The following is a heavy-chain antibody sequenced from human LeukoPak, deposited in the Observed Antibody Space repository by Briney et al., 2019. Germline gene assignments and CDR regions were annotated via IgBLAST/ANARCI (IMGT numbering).Heavy chain of an antibody. D-gene: IGHD5-18*01. Sequence: KPSETLSLTCAVYGGSFSGYYWSWIRQPPGKGLEWIGEINHSGSTNYNPSLKSRVTISVDTSKNQFSLKLSSVTAADTAVYYCARAPGGYSYGFDYWGQGTLVTVSS. CDR2: INHSGST. CDR3: ARAPGGYSYGFDY. V-gene: IGHV4-34*01. CDR1: GGSFSGYY. J-gene: IGHJ4*02.